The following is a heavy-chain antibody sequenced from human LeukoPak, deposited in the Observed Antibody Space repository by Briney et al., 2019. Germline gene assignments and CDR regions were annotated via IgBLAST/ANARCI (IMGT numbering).Heavy chain of an antibody. D-gene: IGHD4-17*01. CDR2: IKQDGSEK. CDR3: AREDYGDYAYAFDI. Sequence: GGSLRLSCAASGFTFSSYWMSWVRQAPGKGLEWVANIKQDGSEKYYVDSVKGRFTISRHNAKNSLYLQMNSLRAEDTAVYYCAREDYGDYAYAFDIWGQGTMVTVSS. J-gene: IGHJ3*02. CDR1: GFTFSSYW. V-gene: IGHV3-7*01.